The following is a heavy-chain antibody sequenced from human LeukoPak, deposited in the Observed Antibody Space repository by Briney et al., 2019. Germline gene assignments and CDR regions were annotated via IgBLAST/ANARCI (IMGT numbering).Heavy chain of an antibody. CDR3: ARHQWHYYYYMGV. D-gene: IGHD6-19*01. Sequence: NPSETLSLTCTVSGGSISSSNYYWGWIRQPPGKGLEWIGSIYYSGDTYYNPSLKSRRVTISVDTSKNQFSLRLSSVTAADTAVYYCARHQWHYYYYMGVWGKGPTVTVSS. V-gene: IGHV4-39*01. J-gene: IGHJ6*03. CDR1: GGSISSSNYY. CDR2: IYYSGDT.